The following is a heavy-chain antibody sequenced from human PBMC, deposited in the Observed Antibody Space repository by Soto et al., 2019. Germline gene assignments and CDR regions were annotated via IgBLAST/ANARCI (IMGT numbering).Heavy chain of an antibody. J-gene: IGHJ4*02. D-gene: IGHD3-10*01. CDR1: GGPIKTGDYY. CDR3: ARAGFSYGHLLF. CDR2: VFYSGAT. V-gene: IGHV4-30-4*01. Sequence: TSETLSLTCNVSGGPIKTGDYYWNWIHQPPGKGLEWIGYVFYSGATNYSPSLKSRAAISMDTSKNQFSLSLTSVTAADTAVYYCARAGFSYGHLLFWGQGIRVTVSS.